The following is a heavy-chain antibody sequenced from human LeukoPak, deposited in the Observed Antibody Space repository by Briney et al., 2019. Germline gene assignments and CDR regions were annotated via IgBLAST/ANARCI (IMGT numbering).Heavy chain of an antibody. V-gene: IGHV1-18*01. CDR2: ISAYNGNT. CDR3: ARDWARYYYDSSGCDY. J-gene: IGHJ4*02. Sequence: GASVKVSCKASGYTFTSYGISWVRQAPGQGLEWMGWISAYNGNTNYAQKLQGRVTMTTDTSTSTAYMELRSLRSDDTAVYYRARDWARYYYDSSGCDYWGQGTLVTVSS. CDR1: GYTFTSYG. D-gene: IGHD3-22*01.